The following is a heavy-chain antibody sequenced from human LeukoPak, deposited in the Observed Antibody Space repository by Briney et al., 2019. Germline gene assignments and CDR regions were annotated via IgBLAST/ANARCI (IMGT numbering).Heavy chain of an antibody. D-gene: IGHD6-19*01. CDR3: ATRYSSGWYYFDS. CDR2: IDPSDSYT. Sequence: GESLKISCKGSGYSFTSYWIGWVRQMPGKGLEWMGRIDPSDSYTNYSPSFQGHVTISADKSISTAYLQWSSLKASDTAVYYCATRYSSGWYYFDSWGQGTLVTVSS. V-gene: IGHV5-10-1*01. CDR1: GYSFTSYW. J-gene: IGHJ4*02.